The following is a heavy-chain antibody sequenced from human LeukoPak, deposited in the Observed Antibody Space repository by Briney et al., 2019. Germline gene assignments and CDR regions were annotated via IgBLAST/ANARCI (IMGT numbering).Heavy chain of an antibody. CDR2: INLSDSDT. CDR3: ARHVRVQESSRIHRRFDP. V-gene: IGHV5-51*01. D-gene: IGHD3-10*02. Sequence: PGESLKISCKGSGYSFPTYWIGWVRQMPGKGLEWMGIINLSDSDTRYSPSFQGQVTFSADKSISTAYLQWSSLKASDTAMYYCARHVRVQESSRIHRRFDPWGQGTLVTVSS. CDR1: GYSFPTYW. J-gene: IGHJ5*02.